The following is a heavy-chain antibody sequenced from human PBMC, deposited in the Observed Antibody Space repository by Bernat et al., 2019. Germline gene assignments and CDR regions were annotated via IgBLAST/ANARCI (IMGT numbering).Heavy chain of an antibody. CDR2: ISGSGGNT. CDR1: GFTFRSYA. CDR3: ARPLYYDRGAFDI. D-gene: IGHD3-22*01. V-gene: IGHV3-23*01. J-gene: IGHJ3*02. Sequence: EVQLLESGGALVQPGGSLRLSCAASGFTFRSYAMSWVRLAPGKGLECVSAISGSGGNTYFAESVKGRFTISRDNSQNTLFLQMNSLRADDTAVYYCARPLYYDRGAFDIWGQGTMVTVSS.